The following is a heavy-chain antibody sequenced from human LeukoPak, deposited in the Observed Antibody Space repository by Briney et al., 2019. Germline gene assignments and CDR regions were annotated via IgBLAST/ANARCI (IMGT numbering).Heavy chain of an antibody. CDR2: IKQDGSEK. Sequence: GGSLSLSCAASGFPFSSYWMSWVRQAPGKGLEWVANIKQDGSEKYYVDSVKGRFTISRDNAKNSLYLQMNSLRAEDTAVYYCARDCSGGSCYSFFLDYWGQGTLVTVSS. J-gene: IGHJ4*02. CDR3: ARDCSGGSCYSFFLDY. CDR1: GFPFSSYW. D-gene: IGHD2-15*01. V-gene: IGHV3-7*01.